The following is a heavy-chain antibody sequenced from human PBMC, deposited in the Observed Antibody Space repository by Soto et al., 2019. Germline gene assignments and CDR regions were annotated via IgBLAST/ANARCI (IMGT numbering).Heavy chain of an antibody. CDR3: ARQGFGVFLGLVDV. CDR2: LSDIADT. D-gene: IGHD6-6*01. J-gene: IGHJ6*02. CDR1: INNHY. Sequence: INNHYCSWFRLPPGKGLERIGYLSDIADTSYNPSLKGRVSISVDTSKNQYSLTLTSVTAADTAVYYCARQGFGVFLGLVDVWGQGTTVTVSS. V-gene: IGHV4-59*08.